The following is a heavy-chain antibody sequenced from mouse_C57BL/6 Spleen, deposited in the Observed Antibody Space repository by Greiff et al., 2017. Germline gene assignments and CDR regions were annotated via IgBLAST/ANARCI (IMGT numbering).Heavy chain of an antibody. J-gene: IGHJ4*01. CDR1: GFTFTDYY. D-gene: IGHD1-1*01. V-gene: IGHV7-3*01. CDR2: ISNKANGYTT. Sequence: EVQLVESGGGLVQPGGSLSLSCAASGFTFTDYYMSWVRQPPGKALEWLGFISNKANGYTTEYSVSVKGRFTISRDNSQIILYLQMNARRAEASATYYCARYVYYGSSYGAMDYWGQGTSVTVSS. CDR3: ARYVYYGSSYGAMDY.